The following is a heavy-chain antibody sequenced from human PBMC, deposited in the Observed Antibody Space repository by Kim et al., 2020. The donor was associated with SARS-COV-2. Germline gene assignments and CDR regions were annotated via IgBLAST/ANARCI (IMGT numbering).Heavy chain of an antibody. D-gene: IGHD3-10*01. CDR1: GFTFSSYG. Sequence: GGSLRLSCAASGFTFSSYGMHWVRQAPGKGLEWVAVISYDGSNKYYADSVKGRFTISRDNSKNTLYLQMNSLRAEDTAVYYCAKVGVVGIRGVVESWGQGTLVTVSS. J-gene: IGHJ4*02. CDR2: ISYDGSNK. V-gene: IGHV3-30*18. CDR3: AKVGVVGIRGVVES.